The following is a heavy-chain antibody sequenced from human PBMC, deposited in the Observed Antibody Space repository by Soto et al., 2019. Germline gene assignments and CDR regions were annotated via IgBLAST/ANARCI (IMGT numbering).Heavy chain of an antibody. D-gene: IGHD2-2*01. Sequence: QVQLVQSGAEVKKPGSSVKVSCKASGGTFSSYAISWVRQAPGQGLVSMGGIIPITGTANYAQKFQGRVNITAEESTSTAYLELSSLRSEDTAVYYCARSQGSSTSLELYYYYYYGMDVWGQGTAVTVSS. V-gene: IGHV1-69*01. CDR2: IIPITGTA. CDR1: GGTFSSYA. J-gene: IGHJ6*02. CDR3: ARSQGSSTSLELYYYYYYGMDV.